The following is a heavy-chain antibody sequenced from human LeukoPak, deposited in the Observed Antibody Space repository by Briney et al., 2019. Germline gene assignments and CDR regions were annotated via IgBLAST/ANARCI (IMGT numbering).Heavy chain of an antibody. J-gene: IGHJ3*02. CDR2: ISGSGGST. V-gene: IGHV3-23*01. CDR1: GFTFSSYA. CDR3: AKWWELLLGAFDI. D-gene: IGHD1-26*01. Sequence: GGSLRLSCAASGFTFSSYAMSWVRQAPGKGLEWVSAISGSGGSTYYADSVKGRFTISRDNSKNTLYLQMNSLRAEDTAVYYGAKWWELLLGAFDIWGQGTMVTVSS.